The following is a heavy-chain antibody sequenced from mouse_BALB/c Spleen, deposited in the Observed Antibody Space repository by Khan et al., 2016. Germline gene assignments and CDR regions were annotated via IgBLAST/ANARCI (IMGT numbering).Heavy chain of an antibody. CDR2: IYPGDGDT. J-gene: IGHJ3*01. CDR1: DYAFSRYW. V-gene: IGHV1-80*01. CDR3: ARGTPFAY. D-gene: IGHD2-14*01. Sequence: QVRLQQSGAELVRPGSSVKISCKASDYAFSRYWMNWVKQRPGQGLEWIGQIYPGDGDTNYNGKFKGKATLTADKFSSTAYMQLSSLTSEDSAVSFCARGTPFAYWGQGTLVTASA.